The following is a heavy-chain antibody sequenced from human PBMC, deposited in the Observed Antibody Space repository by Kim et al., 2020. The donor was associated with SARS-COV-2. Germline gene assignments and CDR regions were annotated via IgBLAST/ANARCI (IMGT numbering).Heavy chain of an antibody. CDR2: ISGSGSAI. CDR1: GFTFSDFA. D-gene: IGHD3-10*01. Sequence: GGSLRLSCAASGFTFSDFAMSWIRQAPGKGLEWLSYISGSGSAIYYADSVKGRFTISRDNAKNSLYLQMNSLRVEDTAVYYCASGSLWGGDYWGQGTLVTVSS. V-gene: IGHV3-11*01. CDR3: ASGSLWGGDY. J-gene: IGHJ4*02.